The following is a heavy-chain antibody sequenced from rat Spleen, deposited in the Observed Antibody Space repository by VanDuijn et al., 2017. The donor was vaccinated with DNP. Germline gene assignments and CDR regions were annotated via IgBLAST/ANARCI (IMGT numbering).Heavy chain of an antibody. CDR2: IIYDGSRT. D-gene: IGHD1-1*01. V-gene: IGHV5-7*01. CDR1: GFTFSDYN. J-gene: IGHJ2*01. Sequence: EVRLVESGGGLVQPGRSLKLSCAASGFTFSDYNMAWVRQAPKKGLEWVATIIYDGSRTYYRDSVKGRFTISRDNAKSTLYLQMNSLRSEDMATYYCARDGQWDYLDYWGQGVMVTVAS. CDR3: ARDGQWDYLDY.